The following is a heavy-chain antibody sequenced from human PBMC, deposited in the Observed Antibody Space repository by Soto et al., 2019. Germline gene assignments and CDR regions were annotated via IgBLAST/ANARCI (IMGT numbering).Heavy chain of an antibody. Sequence: QVQLVQSGAEVKKPGASVKVSCKASGYTFTSYDINWVRQATGQGLEWMGWMNPNSGNTGYAQKFQGRVTMTRNTSISTAYMELSSLRSEDTDVYYCARVPGYYYYYYVDVWGKGTTVTVSS. V-gene: IGHV1-8*01. CDR1: GYTFTSYD. J-gene: IGHJ6*03. CDR2: MNPNSGNT. CDR3: ARVPGYYYYYYVDV.